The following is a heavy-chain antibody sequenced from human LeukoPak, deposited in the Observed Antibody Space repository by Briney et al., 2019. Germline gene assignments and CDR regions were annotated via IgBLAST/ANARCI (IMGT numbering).Heavy chain of an antibody. D-gene: IGHD6-6*01. CDR1: GYTFTSNS. V-gene: IGHV1-18*01. CDR3: AKDRWRDGSPSFDN. J-gene: IGHJ4*02. CDR2: ISTYNGAT. Sequence: EASVKVSCTASGYTFTSNSINWVRQAPGQGLEWMGWISTYNGATIYAQKVQGRVTMTTDTSTSTAYMELRSLRSDDTAVYYCAKDRWRDGSPSFDNWGQGTLVTVSS.